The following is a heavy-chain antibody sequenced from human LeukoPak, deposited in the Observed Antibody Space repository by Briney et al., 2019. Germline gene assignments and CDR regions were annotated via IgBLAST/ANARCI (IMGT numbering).Heavy chain of an antibody. CDR3: ARDRLTVAGTTSVDY. CDR2: ISAYNGNT. J-gene: IGHJ4*02. Sequence: ASVKVSCKASGYTFTSYGISWVRQAPGQGLEWMGWISAYNGNTNYAQKLQGRVTMTTDTSTSTAYMELRSLRSDDTAVYYCARDRLTVAGTTSVDYWGQGTLVTVSS. CDR1: GYTFTSYG. V-gene: IGHV1-18*01. D-gene: IGHD1-7*01.